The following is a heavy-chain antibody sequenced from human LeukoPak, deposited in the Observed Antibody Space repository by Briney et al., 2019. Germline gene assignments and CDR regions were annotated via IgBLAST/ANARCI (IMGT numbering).Heavy chain of an antibody. J-gene: IGHJ6*03. CDR3: ARVLRYCSGGNCYSGGLGYMDV. D-gene: IGHD2-15*01. CDR2: ISHDGSNK. V-gene: IGHV3-30*04. Sequence: PGRSLRLSCAASGFTFSNYAIHWVRQAPGKGLEWVAVISHDGSNKYYADSVKGRFTISRDNSKNTLYLQMNSLRTEDTAVYYCARVLRYCSGGNCYSGGLGYMDVWGKGTTVTISS. CDR1: GFTFSNYA.